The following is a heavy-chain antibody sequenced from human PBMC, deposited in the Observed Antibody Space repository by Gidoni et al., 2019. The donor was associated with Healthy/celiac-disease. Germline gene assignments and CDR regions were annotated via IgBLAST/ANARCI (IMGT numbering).Heavy chain of an antibody. CDR3: TRPVEWELRTDFDY. Sequence: EVQLVESGGGLVQPGGSLKRSCAASGLTFGGSAMHWFRQASGKGLEWVGRIRSKANSYATSYAASVKGRFTISRDDSKTTAYLQMNSLKTEDTAVYYCTRPVEWELRTDFDYWGQGTLVTVSS. J-gene: IGHJ4*02. D-gene: IGHD1-26*01. CDR1: GLTFGGSA. V-gene: IGHV3-73*01. CDR2: IRSKANSYAT.